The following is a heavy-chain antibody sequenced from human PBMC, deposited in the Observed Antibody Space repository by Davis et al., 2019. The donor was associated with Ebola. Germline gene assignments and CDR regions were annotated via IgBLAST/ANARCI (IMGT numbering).Heavy chain of an antibody. D-gene: IGHD4-17*01. Sequence: HSQTLSLTCAISGDSVSTAGWNWIRQSPSRGLEWLGRTYYKSKWYNDYAASVKSRITINPDTSKNQFTLQLNSVTAADTAVYYCARGTTVTSRGMDVWGQGTTVTVSS. CDR1: GDSVSTAG. CDR3: ARGTTVTSRGMDV. V-gene: IGHV6-1*01. J-gene: IGHJ6*02. CDR2: TYYKSKWYN.